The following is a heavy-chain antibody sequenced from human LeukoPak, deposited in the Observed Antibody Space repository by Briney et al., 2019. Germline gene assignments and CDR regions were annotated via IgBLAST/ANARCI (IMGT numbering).Heavy chain of an antibody. Sequence: GGSLRPSCAASGFTFSSYGMHWVRQAPGKGLEWVAVIWYGGSNKYYADSVKGRFTISRDNSKNTLYLQMNSLRAEDTAVYYCAKDFDVGAGPLSYYMDVWGKGTTVTVSS. CDR2: IWYGGSNK. D-gene: IGHD1-26*01. V-gene: IGHV3-30*02. J-gene: IGHJ6*03. CDR1: GFTFSSYG. CDR3: AKDFDVGAGPLSYYMDV.